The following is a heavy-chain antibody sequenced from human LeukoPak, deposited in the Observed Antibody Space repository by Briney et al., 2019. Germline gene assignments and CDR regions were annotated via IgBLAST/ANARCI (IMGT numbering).Heavy chain of an antibody. CDR3: ARHGPRLRSFDSLLYFDT. Sequence: SETLSLTCTVSGGSITSSLYYCPWIRQTPGEGLEWIGTMQYSGSTYYNPTLRGRVTISADTSKSQCSLRLNSVTAPDTAVYYCARHGPRLRSFDSLLYFDTWGQGTPGTVSS. D-gene: IGHD3-9*01. CDR2: MQYSGST. V-gene: IGHV4-39*01. CDR1: GGSITSSLYY. J-gene: IGHJ4*02.